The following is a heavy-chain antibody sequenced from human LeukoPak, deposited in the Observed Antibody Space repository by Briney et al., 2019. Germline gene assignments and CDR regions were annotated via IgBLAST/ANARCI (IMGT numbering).Heavy chain of an antibody. CDR1: GFTFSSYS. CDR2: ISSSSSYI. J-gene: IGHJ3*02. CDR3: AKIVADDAFDI. V-gene: IGHV3-21*01. Sequence: GGFLRLSCAASGFTFSSYSMNWVRQAPGKGLEWVSSISSSSSYIYYADSVKGRFTISRDNAKNSLYLQMNSLRAEDTAVYYCAKIVADDAFDIWGQGTMVTVSS. D-gene: IGHD3-22*01.